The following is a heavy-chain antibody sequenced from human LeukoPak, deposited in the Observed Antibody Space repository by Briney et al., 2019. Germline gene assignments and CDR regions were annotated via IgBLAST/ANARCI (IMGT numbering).Heavy chain of an antibody. J-gene: IGHJ3*02. CDR1: GFTFSSYW. CDR2: IKQDGSEK. D-gene: IGHD3-22*01. V-gene: IGHV3-7*01. Sequence: GGSLRLSCAASGFTFSSYWMSWVRQAPGKGLEWVANIKQDGSEKYYVDSVKGRFTISRDNAKNSPYLQMNSLRAEDTAVYYCARELSGYYEAFDIWGQGTMVTVSS. CDR3: ARELSGYYEAFDI.